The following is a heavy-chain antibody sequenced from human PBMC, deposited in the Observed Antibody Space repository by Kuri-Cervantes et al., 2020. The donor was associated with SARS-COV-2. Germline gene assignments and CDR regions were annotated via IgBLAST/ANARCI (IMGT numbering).Heavy chain of an antibody. J-gene: IGHJ6*02. V-gene: IGHV3-30*18. Sequence: GGSLRLPCAASGFTFSSYGMHWVRQAPGKGLEWVAVISYDGSNKYYADSVKGRFTISRDNSKNTLYLQMNSLRAEDTAVYYCAKGLYYDFWSGYLSYYGMDVWGQGTTVTVSS. CDR2: ISYDGSNK. D-gene: IGHD3-3*01. CDR1: GFTFSSYG. CDR3: AKGLYYDFWSGYLSYYGMDV.